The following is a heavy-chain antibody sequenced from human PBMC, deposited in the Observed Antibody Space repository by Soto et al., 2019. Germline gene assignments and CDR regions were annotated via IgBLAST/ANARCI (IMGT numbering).Heavy chain of an antibody. CDR1: RFTFSDYA. CDR3: AKDAVPYNGKWDWFDP. V-gene: IGHV3-23*01. J-gene: IGHJ5*02. CDR2: IGGGADT. Sequence: DVQLLESGGGLVQPGGSLTLSCAASRFTFSDYAMSWVRQAPGKGLEWVSGIGGGADTYYADSVKGRFTISRDNSKNTLYLQMNSLRGEDTAVYYCAKDAVPYNGKWDWFDPWGQGTLVTVSS. D-gene: IGHD1-26*01.